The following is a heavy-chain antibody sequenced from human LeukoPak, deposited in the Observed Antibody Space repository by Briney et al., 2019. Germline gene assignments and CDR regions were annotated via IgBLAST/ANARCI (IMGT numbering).Heavy chain of an antibody. D-gene: IGHD2-2*01. CDR1: GFTFSSYG. V-gene: IGHV3-30*02. CDR3: ESVSSRGYNY. CDR2: IRYDGSNK. Sequence: GGSLRLSCAASGFTFSSYGMHCVRQAPGKGLEGGAFIRYDGSNKYYADSVKGRFTTSRANSKHTLYLQMNSLGAEDTAVYYCESVSSRGYNYWGQGTLVTVSS. J-gene: IGHJ4*02.